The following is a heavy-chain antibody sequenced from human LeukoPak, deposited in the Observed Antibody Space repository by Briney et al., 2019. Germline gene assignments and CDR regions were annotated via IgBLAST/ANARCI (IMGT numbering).Heavy chain of an antibody. CDR2: IYTSGST. J-gene: IGHJ4*02. D-gene: IGHD6-19*01. Sequence: SETLSLTCTVSGGSISSYYWSWIRQPPGKGLEWIGRIYTSGSTNYNPSLKSRVTISVDTSKNQFSLKLSSVTAADTAVYYCARGGLVASFDYWGQGTLVTVSS. CDR3: ARGGLVASFDY. CDR1: GGSISSYY. V-gene: IGHV4-4*08.